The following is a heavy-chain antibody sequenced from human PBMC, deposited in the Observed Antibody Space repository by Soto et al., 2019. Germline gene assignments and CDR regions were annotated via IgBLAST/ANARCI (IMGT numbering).Heavy chain of an antibody. CDR2: IYYNGYT. V-gene: IGHV4-59*01. CDR1: GGSISSNY. CDR3: ARGSGWYHY. J-gene: IGHJ4*02. D-gene: IGHD6-19*01. Sequence: PSETLSLTCTVSGGSISSNYWSWIRQPPGKGLEWIGYIYYNGYTNYNPSLKSRVTISVDTSENQSSLKLSSVTAADTAVYYCARGSGWYHYWGQGTLVTVSS.